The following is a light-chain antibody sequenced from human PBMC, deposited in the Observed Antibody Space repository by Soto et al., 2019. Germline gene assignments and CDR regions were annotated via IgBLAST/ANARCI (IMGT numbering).Light chain of an antibody. CDR2: DVS. CDR3: CSYAGSYNLGV. CDR1: SSDVGGYDF. Sequence: QSALTQPRSVSGSPGQSVTISCTGTSSDVGGYDFVSWYQQHPGKAPKLTIHDVSKRPSGVPDRFSGSKSGNSASLTISGLQAEDEADYYCCSYAGSYNLGVFGGGTKLTVL. J-gene: IGLJ3*02. V-gene: IGLV2-11*01.